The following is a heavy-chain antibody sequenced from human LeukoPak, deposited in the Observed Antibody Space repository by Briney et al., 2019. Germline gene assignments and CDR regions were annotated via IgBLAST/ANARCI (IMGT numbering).Heavy chain of an antibody. D-gene: IGHD6-13*01. V-gene: IGHV4-59*11. CDR3: AREGSWSKFDY. J-gene: IGHJ4*02. CDR2: IFYSRST. CDR1: GVSISSHY. Sequence: PSETLSLTCRVSGVSISSHYWSWIRQPPGKGLEWIGYIFYSRSTNYNPSLKSRVTISVDTSKNQFSLKLSSVTAADTAVYYCAREGSWSKFDYWGQGTLVTVSS.